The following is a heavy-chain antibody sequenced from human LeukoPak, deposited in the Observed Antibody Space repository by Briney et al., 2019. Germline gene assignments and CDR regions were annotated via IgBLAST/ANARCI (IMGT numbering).Heavy chain of an antibody. V-gene: IGHV3-21*01. J-gene: IGHJ4*02. CDR3: ARDRPTGASRFFRVQ. Sequence: GGSLRLSCAASGFTFSSFAMTWVRQAPGKGLEWVSSMSSGGTYIYYPDSVRGRFTISRDNAKNSLYLLMNNLSPEDRGVYYCARDRPTGASRFFRVQWGRGTLVTVSS. CDR2: MSSGGTYI. CDR1: GFTFSSFA. D-gene: IGHD3-3*01.